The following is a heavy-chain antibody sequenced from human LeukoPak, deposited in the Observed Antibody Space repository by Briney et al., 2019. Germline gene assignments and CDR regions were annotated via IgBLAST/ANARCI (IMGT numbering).Heavy chain of an antibody. CDR2: ISFDGTNK. CDR1: GFTFNDFS. V-gene: IGHV3-30*14. CDR3: ARGPSGYHNT. D-gene: IGHD5-12*01. J-gene: IGHJ4*02. Sequence: PGRSLRLSCAASGFTFNDFSMHWVRQAPGKGLEWVAVISFDGTNKYYGDSVKGRFTISRDNSKNTLYLQMNSLRAEDTAVYYCARGPSGYHNTGGQGTLVTVSP.